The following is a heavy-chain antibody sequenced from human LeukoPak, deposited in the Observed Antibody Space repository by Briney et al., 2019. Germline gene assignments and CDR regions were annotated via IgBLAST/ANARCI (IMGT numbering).Heavy chain of an antibody. CDR1: GFTFSSYA. V-gene: IGHV3-64*01. D-gene: IGHD6-19*01. J-gene: IGHJ4*02. CDR3: AKGLAVAGTGFDY. CDR2: INRYGDSI. Sequence: GGSLRLSCAASGFTFSSYAIHWVRQAPGKGLEFVSAINRYGDSIYYANSVKGRFTISRDDSKNTLYLQMNSLRAEDTAVYYCAKGLAVAGTGFDYWGQGTLVTVSS.